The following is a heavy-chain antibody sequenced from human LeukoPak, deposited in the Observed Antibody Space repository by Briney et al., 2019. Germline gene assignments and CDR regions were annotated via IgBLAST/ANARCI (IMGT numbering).Heavy chain of an antibody. CDR1: GVTFDNYA. CDR3: AKVRGTYSSGYFFDY. V-gene: IGHV3-9*01. D-gene: IGHD6-19*01. Sequence: PGGSLRLSCAASGVTFDNYAMHWVRQAPGKGLEWLSIISWNSGYIGYADSVKGRFTISRDNAKKSLDLQMNSLRAEDTAFYYCAKVRGTYSSGYFFDYWGQGTLVIVSS. CDR2: ISWNSGYI. J-gene: IGHJ4*02.